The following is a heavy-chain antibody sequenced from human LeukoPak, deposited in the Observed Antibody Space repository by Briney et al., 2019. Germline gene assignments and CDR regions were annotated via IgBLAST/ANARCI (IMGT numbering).Heavy chain of an antibody. CDR1: EFSFSNFW. CDR3: ARGGESIALDY. D-gene: IGHD6-6*01. V-gene: IGHV3-11*04. CDR2: ISSSGSTI. J-gene: IGHJ4*02. Sequence: GGSLRLSCSASEFSFSNFWMSWVRQAPGKGLEWVSYISSSGSTIYYADSVKGRFTISRDNAKNSLYLQMNSLRAEDTAVYYCARGGESIALDYWGQGTLVTVSS.